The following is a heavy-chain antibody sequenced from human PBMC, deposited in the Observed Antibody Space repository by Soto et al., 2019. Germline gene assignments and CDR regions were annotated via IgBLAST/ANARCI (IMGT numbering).Heavy chain of an antibody. V-gene: IGHV3-23*01. CDR2: ISDTGAST. CDR1: GFTFKESA. D-gene: IGHD6-19*01. CDR3: AKGRGSGWAWYFDN. Sequence: EVRLLEAGGGLKQPGGSLRLSCAASGFTFKESAMNWVSQAPGKGLEWVASISDTGASTWYAESVRGRLSISRDNSKNTLYLQMNSLRGEDTAVYYCAKGRGSGWAWYFDNWGQGTLVTVSS. J-gene: IGHJ4*02.